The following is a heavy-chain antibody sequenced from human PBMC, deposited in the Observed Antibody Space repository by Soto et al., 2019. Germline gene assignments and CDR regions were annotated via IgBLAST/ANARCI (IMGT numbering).Heavy chain of an antibody. V-gene: IGHV3-23*01. J-gene: IGHJ5*01. CDR1: GFSFSDYA. CDR2: ISRTGDSA. CDR3: AKGPDGSGYYHNWFDS. Sequence: EVHLLESGGALVQPGGSLTLSCAASGFSFSDYAMSWVRQAPGKGLEWVSSISRTGDSAYYADSVKGRFAISSDRSKNRLSLQMNSLRVEDTAVYYCAKGPDGSGYYHNWFDSWGQGTLITVSS. D-gene: IGHD3-22*01.